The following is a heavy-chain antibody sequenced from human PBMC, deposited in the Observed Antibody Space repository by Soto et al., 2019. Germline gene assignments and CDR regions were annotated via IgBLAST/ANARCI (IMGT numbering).Heavy chain of an antibody. D-gene: IGHD6-6*01. V-gene: IGHV1-69*13. CDR1: GGTFSSYA. CDR2: IIPIFGTA. Sequence: SVKVSCKASGGTFSSYAISWVRQAPGQGLEWMGGIIPIFGTANYAQKFQGRVTITADESTSTAYMELSSLRSEDTAVYYCAISTYSSSMLDWFEPWGQGTLSSVSS. J-gene: IGHJ5*02. CDR3: AISTYSSSMLDWFEP.